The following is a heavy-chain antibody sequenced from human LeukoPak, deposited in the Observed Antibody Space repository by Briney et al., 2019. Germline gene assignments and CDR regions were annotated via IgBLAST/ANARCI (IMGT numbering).Heavy chain of an antibody. CDR2: MNPNNGDS. CDR3: MRTTAFTASGYDY. V-gene: IGHV1-8*03. CDR1: GYTFTNYH. J-gene: IGHJ4*02. Sequence: GASVKVSCKASGYTFTNYHINWVRQATGQGLEWMGLMNPNNGDSGYSQKFQGRVTITMDTSINTSDMEPRSLRSDEAPGYVCMRTTAFTASGYDYWGQGTLVTVSP. D-gene: IGHD2-21*02.